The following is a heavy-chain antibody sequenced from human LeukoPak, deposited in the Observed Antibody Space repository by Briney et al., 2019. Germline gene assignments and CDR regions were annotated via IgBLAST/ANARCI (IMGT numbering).Heavy chain of an antibody. D-gene: IGHD4-23*01. Sequence: GGSLRLSCAASGFTFDDYTMQWVRHAPGKGLEWVSLISWDGGSTNYVDSVRGRFTISRDNNKNSLYLQMNSLRTEDSALYYCAKDIDYGGDFGPLFDSWGQGTLVTVSS. CDR2: ISWDGGST. J-gene: IGHJ4*02. V-gene: IGHV3-43*01. CDR1: GFTFDDYT. CDR3: AKDIDYGGDFGPLFDS.